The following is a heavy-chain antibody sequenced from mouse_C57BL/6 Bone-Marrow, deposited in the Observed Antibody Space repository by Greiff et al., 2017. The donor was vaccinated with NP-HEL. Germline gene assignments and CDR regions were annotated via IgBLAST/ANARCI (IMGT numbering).Heavy chain of an antibody. CDR2: IDPANGNT. CDR3: VLTGPWCAD. CDR1: GYTFTSYW. J-gene: IGHJ3*01. V-gene: IGHV1-55*01. D-gene: IGHD4-1*01. Sequence: QVQLKQPGAELVKPGASVKMSCKASGYTFTSYWITWVKQRPGQGLEWIGRIDPANGNTKYAPKFQGKATITADTSSNTAYRQLSSLTSEDTAIYYCVLTGPWCADWGQGTLVTVSA.